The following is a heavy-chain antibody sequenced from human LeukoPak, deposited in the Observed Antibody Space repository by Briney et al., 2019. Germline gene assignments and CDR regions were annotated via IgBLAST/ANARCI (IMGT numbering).Heavy chain of an antibody. D-gene: IGHD3-22*01. CDR3: AKGQNYYDGSGYYSTDY. CDR2: ISSDGVNK. CDR1: GFTFSSYG. J-gene: IGHJ4*02. Sequence: GRSLRLSCAASGFTFSSYGMHWVRQAPGKGLEWVAVISSDGVNKYSADSVKGRFTISRDNSRNTLYLQMNSLRAEDTAVYYCAKGQNYYDGSGYYSTDYWGQGTPVTVSS. V-gene: IGHV3-30*18.